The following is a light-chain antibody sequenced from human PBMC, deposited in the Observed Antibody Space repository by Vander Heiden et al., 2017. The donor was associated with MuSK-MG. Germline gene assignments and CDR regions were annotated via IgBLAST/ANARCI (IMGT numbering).Light chain of an antibody. CDR3: QQTDSIPNT. Sequence: DIQMTQSPSSLSASVGDRVTITCRASQSISNYLNWYQHKLGKAPKLLIYTASSLQSGVSSRLSGSGSGTDFTLTISRLQPEDFATYYCQQTDSIPNTFGQGTKLEIK. V-gene: IGKV1-39*01. J-gene: IGKJ2*01. CDR2: TAS. CDR1: QSISNY.